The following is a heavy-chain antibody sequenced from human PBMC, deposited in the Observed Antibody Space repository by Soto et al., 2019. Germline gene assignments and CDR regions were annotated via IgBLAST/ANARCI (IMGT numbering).Heavy chain of an antibody. V-gene: IGHV1-69*01. CDR2: IIPIFGTA. CDR3: ARSVSSSWYGSGYSYYGMDV. CDR1: GGTFSSYA. Sequence: QVQVVQSGAEVKKPGSSVKVSCKASGGTFSSYAISWVRQAPGQGLEWMGGIIPIFGTANYAQKFQGRVTITADESTSTAYMELSSLRSEDTAVYYCARSVSSSWYGSGYSYYGMDVWGQGTTVTVSS. J-gene: IGHJ6*02. D-gene: IGHD6-13*01.